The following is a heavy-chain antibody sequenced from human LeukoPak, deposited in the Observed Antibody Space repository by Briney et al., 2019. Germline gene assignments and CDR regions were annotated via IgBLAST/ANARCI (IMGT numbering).Heavy chain of an antibody. D-gene: IGHD3-3*01. CDR1: GYTFTSYY. CDR2: INPSGGST. J-gene: IGHJ4*02. CDR3: ATVWSGYYYFDY. Sequence: ASVKVSCKASGYTFTSYYMHWVRQAPGQGLEWMGIINPSGGSTSYAQKFQGRVTMTRDTSTSTVYMELSSLRSEDTAVYYCATVWSGYYYFDYWGQGTLVTVSS. V-gene: IGHV1-46*01.